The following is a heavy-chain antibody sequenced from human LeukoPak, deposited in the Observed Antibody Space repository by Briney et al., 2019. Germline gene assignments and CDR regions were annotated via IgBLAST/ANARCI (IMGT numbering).Heavy chain of an antibody. J-gene: IGHJ1*01. D-gene: IGHD2-2*02. CDR2: INHSGST. Sequence: PSETLSLTCAVYGGSFSGYYWSWIRQPPGKGLEWIGEINHSGSTNYNPSLKSRVTISVDTSKSQFSLKLSSVTAADTAVYYCARVPLGYCSSTSCYRGYFQHWGQGTLVTVSS. CDR1: GGSFSGYY. V-gene: IGHV4-34*01. CDR3: ARVPLGYCSSTSCYRGYFQH.